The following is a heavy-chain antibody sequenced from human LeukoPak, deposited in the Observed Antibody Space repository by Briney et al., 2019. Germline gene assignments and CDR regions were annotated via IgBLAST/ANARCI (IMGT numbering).Heavy chain of an antibody. V-gene: IGHV3-23*01. CDR2: ISGSGGST. CDR3: AKSRFLEWLRPRNWFDP. D-gene: IGHD3-3*01. CDR1: GFTFSSYA. J-gene: IGHJ5*02. Sequence: GGSLRLSCAASGFTFSSYAMSWVRQAPGKGLVWVSAISGSGGSTYYADSVKGRFTISRDNSKNTLYLQMNSLRAEDTAVYYCAKSRFLEWLRPRNWFDPWGQGTLVTVSS.